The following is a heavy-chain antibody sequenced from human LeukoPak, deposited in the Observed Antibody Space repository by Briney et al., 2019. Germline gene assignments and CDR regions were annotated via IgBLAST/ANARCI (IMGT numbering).Heavy chain of an antibody. CDR1: GYSFTSYW. CDR3: ARKMGCSGGSCHYFDY. J-gene: IGHJ4*02. V-gene: IGHV5-51*01. Sequence: GESLKISCKGSGYSFTSYWIGWVRQMPGEGLEWMGIIYPGDSETRNSPSFQGQVTISADKSVNTAYLQWSSLKASDTAMYYCARKMGCSGGSCHYFDYWGQGTLVTVSS. CDR2: IYPGDSET. D-gene: IGHD2-15*01.